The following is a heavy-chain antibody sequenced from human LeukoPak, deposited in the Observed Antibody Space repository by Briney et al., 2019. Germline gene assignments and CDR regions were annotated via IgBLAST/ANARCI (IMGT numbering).Heavy chain of an antibody. D-gene: IGHD2-8*02. Sequence: SGGSLRLSCAASGFTFSSYAMRWVRQAPGKGLGWVAVISYDGSNKYYADSVKGRFTISRDNSKNTLDLQMNSLSAEDTAVYYCARAWSYLYYFDYWGQGTLVTVSS. V-gene: IGHV3-30*04. CDR2: ISYDGSNK. CDR1: GFTFSSYA. CDR3: ARAWSYLYYFDY. J-gene: IGHJ4*02.